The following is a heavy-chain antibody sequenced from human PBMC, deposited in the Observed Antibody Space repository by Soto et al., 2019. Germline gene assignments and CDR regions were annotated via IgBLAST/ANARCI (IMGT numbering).Heavy chain of an antibody. CDR3: AREVQVHSPAFVY. J-gene: IGHJ4*02. CDR1: GVTFNTYA. CDR2: ISPMFGAA. Sequence: QVQLVQSGAEMKKPGSSVKVSCQASGVTFNTYAMNWVRQAPGQGPEWMGDISPMFGAANYAPKFQGRVTIAADESTGTSYMQLSSLTSEDTAIYFCAREVQVHSPAFVYWGEGNLVTVSS. D-gene: IGHD2-15*01. V-gene: IGHV1-69*19.